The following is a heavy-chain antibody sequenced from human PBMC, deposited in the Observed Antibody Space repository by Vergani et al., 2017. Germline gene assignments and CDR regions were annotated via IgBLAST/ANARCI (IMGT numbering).Heavy chain of an antibody. CDR1: GFTFSDYY. Sequence: QVQLVESGGGLVKPGGSLRLSCAASGFTFSDYYMSWIRQPPGKGLEWMGYVSFRGDTLYDPSVKGRMTISLNTSSNQFSLYLTSVTAADTAVYYCARSRIYYGAGSPDYWGQGTLVTVSS. J-gene: IGHJ4*02. V-gene: IGHV4-59*01. CDR2: VSFRGDT. CDR3: ARSRIYYGAGSPDY. D-gene: IGHD3-10*01.